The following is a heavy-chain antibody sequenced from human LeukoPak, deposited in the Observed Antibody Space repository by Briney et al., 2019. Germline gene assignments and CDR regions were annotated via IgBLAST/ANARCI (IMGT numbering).Heavy chain of an antibody. CDR1: GYSFTSYW. Sequence: GESLKISCKGSGYSFTSYWIGWMRQMPGKGLEWMGIIYPGDSDTRYSPSFQGQVTISADKSISTAYLQWSSLKASDTAMYYCARMSRFYYYDSSGYFDYWGQGTLVTVSS. CDR2: IYPGDSDT. D-gene: IGHD3-22*01. V-gene: IGHV5-51*01. CDR3: ARMSRFYYYDSSGYFDY. J-gene: IGHJ4*02.